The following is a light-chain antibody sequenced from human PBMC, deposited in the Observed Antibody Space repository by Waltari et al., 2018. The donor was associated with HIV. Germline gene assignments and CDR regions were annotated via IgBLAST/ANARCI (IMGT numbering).Light chain of an antibody. CDR3: SSLGNSDTLSVL. V-gene: IGLV2-14*01. Sequence: QFALTQPASVSGSPGQSITISCTGTNSDIAYYNYVSWYQQHPGKAPKLIIYEVSNRPSGVSNRFSGSKSGNTASLTISGLQAEDEADYFCSSLGNSDTLSVLFGGGTKLTVL. CDR1: NSDIAYYNY. CDR2: EVS. J-gene: IGLJ3*02.